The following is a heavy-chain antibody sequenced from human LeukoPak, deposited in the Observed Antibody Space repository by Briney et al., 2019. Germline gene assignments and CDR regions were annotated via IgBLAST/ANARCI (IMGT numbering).Heavy chain of an antibody. Sequence: GRPLRLSCAASGFTFSSYGMHWVRQAPGKGLEWVAVIWYDGSNKYYADSVKGRFTISRDNSKNTLYLQMNSLRAEDTAVYYCAREGYDFWSGYLSGYYYYYGMDVWGQGTTVTVSS. CDR1: GFTFSSYG. V-gene: IGHV3-33*01. CDR2: IWYDGSNK. J-gene: IGHJ6*02. D-gene: IGHD3-3*01. CDR3: AREGYDFWSGYLSGYYYYYGMDV.